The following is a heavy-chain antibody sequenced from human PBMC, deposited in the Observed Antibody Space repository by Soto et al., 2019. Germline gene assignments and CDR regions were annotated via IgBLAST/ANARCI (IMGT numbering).Heavy chain of an antibody. V-gene: IGHV3-23*01. J-gene: IGHJ1*01. Sequence: GGSLRLSCAASGCTFSSYPMSWGRQAPGKGLEWVSAISGSGGSTYYADSVKGRCTGSRDNAKNSLYLKMNSLSAEDTAVYYCTRHYGSGQTYWGQGTLVTVSS. CDR3: TRHYGSGQTY. CDR2: ISGSGGST. D-gene: IGHD3-10*01. CDR1: GCTFSSYP.